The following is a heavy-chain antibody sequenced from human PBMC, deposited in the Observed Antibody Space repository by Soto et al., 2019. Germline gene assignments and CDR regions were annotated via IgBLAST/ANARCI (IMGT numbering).Heavy chain of an antibody. CDR2: ISGSGGST. CDR3: AKSRVRGVIMAEYFQH. Sequence: EVQLLESGGGLVQPGGSLSLSCAASGFTFSSYAMSWVRQAPGKGLEWVSAISGSGGSTYYADSVKGRFTISRDNSKNTLYLQMNSLRAEDTAVYYCAKSRVRGVIMAEYFQHWGQGTLVTVSS. CDR1: GFTFSSYA. V-gene: IGHV3-23*01. D-gene: IGHD3-10*01. J-gene: IGHJ1*01.